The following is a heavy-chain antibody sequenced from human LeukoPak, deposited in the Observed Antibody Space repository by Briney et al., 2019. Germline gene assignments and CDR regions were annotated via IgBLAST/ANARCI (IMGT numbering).Heavy chain of an antibody. D-gene: IGHD3-9*01. J-gene: IGHJ4*02. CDR2: IIPIFGTA. CDR1: GGTFSSYA. Sequence: SVTVSCKASGGTFSSYAISWVRQAPGQGLEWMGGIIPIFGTANYAQKFQGRVTITADKSTSTAYMELSSLRSEDTAVYYCARNAYYDILTGYPLYFDYWGQGTLVTVSS. CDR3: ARNAYYDILTGYPLYFDY. V-gene: IGHV1-69*06.